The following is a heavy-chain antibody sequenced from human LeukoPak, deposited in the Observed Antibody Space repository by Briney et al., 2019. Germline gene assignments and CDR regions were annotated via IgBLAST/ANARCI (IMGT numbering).Heavy chain of an antibody. CDR1: GFTFSDYY. CDR3: ARDLGCSGGTCFDCYYYYMDV. CDR2: ISSSGSTI. Sequence: GGSLRLSCAASGFTFSDYYMTWIRQAPGKGLEWVSYISSSGSTIYYADSVKGRFTISRDNAKNSLYLQMNTLRAEDTAVYYCARDLGCSGGTCFDCYYYYMDVWGKGTTVTVSS. J-gene: IGHJ6*03. V-gene: IGHV3-11*01. D-gene: IGHD2-15*01.